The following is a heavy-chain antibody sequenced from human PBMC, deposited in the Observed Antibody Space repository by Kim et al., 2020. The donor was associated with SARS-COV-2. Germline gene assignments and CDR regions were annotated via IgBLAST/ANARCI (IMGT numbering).Heavy chain of an antibody. D-gene: IGHD2-2*01. V-gene: IGHV3-73*01. Sequence: SAKGRFTISRDDSKNTAYLQMNSLTTEDTAVYYCTKGYCTSTACYPKFDPWGQGTLVTVSS. CDR3: TKGYCTSTACYPKFDP. J-gene: IGHJ5*02.